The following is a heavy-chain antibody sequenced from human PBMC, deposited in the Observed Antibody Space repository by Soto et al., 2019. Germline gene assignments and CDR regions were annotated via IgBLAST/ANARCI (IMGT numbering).Heavy chain of an antibody. J-gene: IGHJ3*01. CDR1: GFTFSAHA. V-gene: IGHV3-30-3*01. CDR2: ISYDGNNE. CDR3: ARDKRAVVLTTHDAFDF. Sequence: GGSLRLSCRASGFTFSAHAVHWVRQSPVRGLEWLTVISYDGNNENYAESVKSRFFISRDNSKSTLYLQMNSLRPDDTAVYYCARDKRAVVLTTHDAFDFWGQGTVVTVSS. D-gene: IGHD2-21*02.